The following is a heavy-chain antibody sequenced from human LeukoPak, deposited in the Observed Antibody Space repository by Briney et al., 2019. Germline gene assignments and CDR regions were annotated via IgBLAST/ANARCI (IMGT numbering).Heavy chain of an antibody. Sequence: PGGSLRLSCAASGFTFSSYWMSWVRQAPGKGLEWVANIKQDGSEKYYVDSVKGRFTISRDNAKNSLYLQMNSLRAEDTAVYYCARGTQYSSSRDWFDPWGQGTLVTVSS. CDR3: ARGTQYSSSRDWFDP. CDR1: GFTFSSYW. CDR2: IKQDGSEK. J-gene: IGHJ5*02. V-gene: IGHV3-7*04. D-gene: IGHD6-13*01.